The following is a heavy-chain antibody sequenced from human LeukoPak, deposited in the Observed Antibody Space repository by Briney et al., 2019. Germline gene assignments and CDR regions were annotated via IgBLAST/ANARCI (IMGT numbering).Heavy chain of an antibody. Sequence: GGSLRLSCAASGFTFSSYGMSWVRQAPGKGLEWVSAISGSGGSTYYADSVKGRFTISRDNSKNTLYLQMNSLRAEDTAVYYCAKDLEQQLLKADAFDIWGQGTMVTVSS. CDR3: AKDLEQQLLKADAFDI. D-gene: IGHD6-13*01. CDR2: ISGSGGST. J-gene: IGHJ3*02. CDR1: GFTFSSYG. V-gene: IGHV3-23*01.